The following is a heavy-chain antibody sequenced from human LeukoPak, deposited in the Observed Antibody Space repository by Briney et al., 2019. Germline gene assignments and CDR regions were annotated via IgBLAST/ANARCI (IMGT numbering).Heavy chain of an antibody. V-gene: IGHV1-69*06. J-gene: IGHJ4*02. Sequence: GSSVKVSCKASGGTFSSYAISWVRQAPGQGLEWMGGIIPIFGTANYAQKFQGRVTITADKSTSTDYMELSSLRSEDRAVYYCARDLTMVRGVLGYWGEGTLVTVSS. CDR3: ARDLTMVRGVLGY. CDR2: IIPIFGTA. D-gene: IGHD3-10*01. CDR1: GGTFSSYA.